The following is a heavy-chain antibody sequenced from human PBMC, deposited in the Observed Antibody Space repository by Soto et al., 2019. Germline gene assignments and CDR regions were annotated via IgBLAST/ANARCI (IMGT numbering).Heavy chain of an antibody. CDR1: GVTFSSYT. D-gene: IGHD3-3*01. V-gene: IGHV1-69*02. J-gene: IGHJ4*02. CDR2: ISPILGIA. Sequence: GACGKVCCKARGVTFSSYTIRWLRRCRGRWRECIGRISPILGIANYAQKFQGRVTITADKSTSTAYMELSSLRSEDTAVYYCARSSFSGYDFWSADSGPIFEYWGQGTLVTVSP. CDR3: ARSSFSGYDFWSADSGPIFEY.